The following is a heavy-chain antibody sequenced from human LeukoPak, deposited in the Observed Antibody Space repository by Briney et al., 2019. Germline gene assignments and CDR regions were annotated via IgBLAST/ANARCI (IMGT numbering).Heavy chain of an antibody. Sequence: GGSLRLSCAASGFTFSSYAMSWVRQAPGKGLECISGFSGSGGSTYYADSVKGRFTISRDNSKNTLYLQMNSLRAEDTAVYYCAKEQGPYYYDSSGLDYWGQGTLVTVSS. D-gene: IGHD3-22*01. J-gene: IGHJ4*02. CDR1: GFTFSSYA. CDR3: AKEQGPYYYDSSGLDY. CDR2: FSGSGGST. V-gene: IGHV3-23*01.